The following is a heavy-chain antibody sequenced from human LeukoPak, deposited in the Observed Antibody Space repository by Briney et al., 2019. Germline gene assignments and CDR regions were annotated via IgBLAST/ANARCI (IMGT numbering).Heavy chain of an antibody. D-gene: IGHD5-12*01. J-gene: IGHJ4*02. Sequence: GGSLRLSCAASGFTFSSYAMHWVRQAPGKGLEWVAVISYDGSNKYYADSVKGRFTISRDNSKNTLYLQMNSLRAEDTAVYYCATDFRYSCYDSPFDYWGQGTLVTVSA. V-gene: IGHV3-30*04. CDR1: GFTFSSYA. CDR2: ISYDGSNK. CDR3: ATDFRYSCYDSPFDY.